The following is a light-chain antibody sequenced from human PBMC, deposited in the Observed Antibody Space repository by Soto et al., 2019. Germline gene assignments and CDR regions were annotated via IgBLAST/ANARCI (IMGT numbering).Light chain of an antibody. V-gene: IGKV1-5*01. CDR2: DVS. CDR1: QSISNW. J-gene: IGKJ2*01. CDR3: HQYNLFSYT. Sequence: DIQMIQSPSTLSASVGDRVTITCRASQSISNWLAWYQQNPGKAPKLLIYDVSHLESGVPSRFSGRGSGTEFTLTIRSLQPDDFATDYCHQYNLFSYTFGQGTTLEI.